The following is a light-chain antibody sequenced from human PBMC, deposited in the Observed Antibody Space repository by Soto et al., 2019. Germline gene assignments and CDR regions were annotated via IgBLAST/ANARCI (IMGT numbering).Light chain of an antibody. CDR1: SSDVGGYNY. J-gene: IGLJ1*01. CDR2: DVS. CDR3: GSFAGGNTYV. Sequence: QSVLTQPASVSGSPGQSIAISCTGTSSDVGGYNYVSWYQHHPGKAPKLMIFDVSNRPSGVSNRFSGSKSGNTASLTISGLQTEDEADYYCGSFAGGNTYVFGAGTK. V-gene: IGLV2-14*03.